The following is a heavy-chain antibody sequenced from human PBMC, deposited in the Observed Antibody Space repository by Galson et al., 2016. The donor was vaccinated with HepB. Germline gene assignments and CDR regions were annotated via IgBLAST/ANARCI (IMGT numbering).Heavy chain of an antibody. V-gene: IGHV3-30*03. Sequence: SLRLSCAASGFTFDNHGFHWVRQAPGEGLEWVAVISYDGESQFYADSVKGRFTISGDNSKNSLYLQMNSLRAEDTAVYYCATADSSSWYYFDYWGQGTLVTVSS. CDR1: GFTFDNHG. CDR3: ATADSSSWYYFDY. CDR2: ISYDGESQ. D-gene: IGHD6-13*01. J-gene: IGHJ4*02.